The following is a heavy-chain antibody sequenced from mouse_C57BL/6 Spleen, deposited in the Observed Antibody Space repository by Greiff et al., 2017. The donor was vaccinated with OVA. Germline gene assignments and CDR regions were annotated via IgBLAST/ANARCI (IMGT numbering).Heavy chain of an antibody. CDR2: IDTNSGGN. V-gene: IGHV1-72*01. CDR3: ASYYYGSSPRYAMDY. D-gene: IGHD1-1*01. J-gene: IGHJ4*01. Sequence: QVQLQQSGAELVKPGASVKLSCKASGYTFTSYWMHWVKQRPGRGLEWIGRIDTNSGGNKYNETVKSKATLTIDKPSSTVYMQLSSLTSKDSAVYYCASYYYGSSPRYAMDYWGQGTSVTVSS. CDR1: GYTFTSYW.